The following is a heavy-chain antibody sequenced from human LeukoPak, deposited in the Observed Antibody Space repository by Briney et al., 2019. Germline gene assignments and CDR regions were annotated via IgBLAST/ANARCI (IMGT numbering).Heavy chain of an antibody. V-gene: IGHV4-4*08. CDR2: IYTSGST. Sequence: SETLSLTCTVSGGPISSYYWSWIRQPPGKGLEWIGRIYTSGSTNYNPSLKSRVTISVDTSKNQFSLKLSSVTAADTAVYYCASSELLWFGELWHWGQGTLVTVSS. J-gene: IGHJ4*02. CDR1: GGPISSYY. CDR3: ASSELLWFGELWH. D-gene: IGHD3-10*01.